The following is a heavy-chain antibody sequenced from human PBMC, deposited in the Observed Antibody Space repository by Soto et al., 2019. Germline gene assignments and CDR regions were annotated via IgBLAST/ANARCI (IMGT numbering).Heavy chain of an antibody. Sequence: CAASGFTFSNYAMHWVRQAPGKGLEWVALTSYDGNNEYYTDSVKGRFTISRDNSKNTLFLQMNSPRPEDTAVYYCAKDKGVFNWATSYFDYWGQGALVTVSS. J-gene: IGHJ4*02. D-gene: IGHD1-1*01. CDR1: GFTFSNYA. V-gene: IGHV3-30*18. CDR2: TSYDGNNE. CDR3: AKDKGVFNWATSYFDY.